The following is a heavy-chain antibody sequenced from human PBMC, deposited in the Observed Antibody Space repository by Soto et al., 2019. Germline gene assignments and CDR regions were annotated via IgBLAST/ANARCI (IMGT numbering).Heavy chain of an antibody. Sequence: SETLSLTCTVSGGSISSYYWSWIRQPPGKGLEWIGYIYYSGSTNYNPSLKSRVTISVDTSKNQFSLKLSSVTAADTAVYYCARRINDFWSGYYQKTIYYYYMDVWGKGTTVTVSS. D-gene: IGHD3-3*01. CDR1: GGSISSYY. J-gene: IGHJ6*03. V-gene: IGHV4-59*08. CDR2: IYYSGST. CDR3: ARRINDFWSGYYQKTIYYYYMDV.